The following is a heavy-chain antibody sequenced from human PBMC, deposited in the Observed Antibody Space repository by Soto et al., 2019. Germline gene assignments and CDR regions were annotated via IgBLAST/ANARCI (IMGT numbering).Heavy chain of an antibody. Sequence: QVQLVQSGAEVKKPGSSVKVSCKASGGTFSSYAISWVRQAPGQGLEWMGGIIPIFGTANYAQKFQGRVTITADESTSTADMELSSLRSEDTAVYYCASSRAGYSSSWYWSDYWGQGTLVTVSS. CDR1: GGTFSSYA. CDR3: ASSRAGYSSSWYWSDY. D-gene: IGHD6-13*01. CDR2: IIPIFGTA. J-gene: IGHJ4*02. V-gene: IGHV1-69*12.